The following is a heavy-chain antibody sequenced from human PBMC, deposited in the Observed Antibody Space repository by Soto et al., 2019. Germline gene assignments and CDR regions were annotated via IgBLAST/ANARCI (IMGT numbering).Heavy chain of an antibody. CDR3: ARGGRYGPGY. J-gene: IGHJ4*02. V-gene: IGHV1-69*02. Sequence: GASGKVSCKASGGFYSIKTISWVRQAPGQGLEWMGRIIPLVHIINNAQKFQGRVAISADKSTSTAYMELSSLRSEDTAVYYCARGGRYGPGYWGQGTLVTVSS. CDR1: GGFYSIKT. CDR2: IIPLVHII. D-gene: IGHD5-18*01.